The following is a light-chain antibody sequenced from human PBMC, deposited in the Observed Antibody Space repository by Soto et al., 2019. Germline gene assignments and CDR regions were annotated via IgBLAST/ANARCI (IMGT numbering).Light chain of an antibody. CDR3: QQYASAWT. CDR2: DAS. CDR1: QSVNSNY. Sequence: EIVLTQSPATLSLSPGERATLSCGASQSVNSNYLAWYQQKPGLAPRLLIYDASRRATGIPDRFRGSGSGTDFTLTISRLEPEDFAVYYCQQYASAWTFGQGTKVEIK. J-gene: IGKJ1*01. V-gene: IGKV3D-20*01.